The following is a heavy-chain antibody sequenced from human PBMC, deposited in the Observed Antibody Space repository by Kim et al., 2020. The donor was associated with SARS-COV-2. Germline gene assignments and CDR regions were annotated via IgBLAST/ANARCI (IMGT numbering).Heavy chain of an antibody. CDR1: GGSISSYY. V-gene: IGHV4-4*07. D-gene: IGHD3-10*01. CDR3: ARTLSPYYYGSGTLYGMDV. J-gene: IGHJ6*02. Sequence: SETLSLTCTVSGGSISSYYWSWIRQPAGKGLEWIGRIYTSGSTNYNPSLKSRVTMSVDTSKNQFSLKLSSVTAAGTAVYYCARTLSPYYYGSGTLYGMDVWGQGTTVTVSS. CDR2: IYTSGST.